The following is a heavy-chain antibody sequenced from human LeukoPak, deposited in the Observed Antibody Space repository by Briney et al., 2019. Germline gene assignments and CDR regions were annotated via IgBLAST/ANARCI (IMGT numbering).Heavy chain of an antibody. CDR2: MNPNSGNT. Sequence: ASVKVSCKASGYTFTSYDINWVRQATGQGLEWMGWMNPNSGNTGYAQNFQGRVTMTRDTSTNTVYMELSSLRSEDTAVYYCAAWGSSSSPLPSMDVWGQGTTVTVSS. J-gene: IGHJ6*02. V-gene: IGHV1-8*01. CDR3: AAWGSSSSPLPSMDV. D-gene: IGHD6-13*01. CDR1: GYTFTSYD.